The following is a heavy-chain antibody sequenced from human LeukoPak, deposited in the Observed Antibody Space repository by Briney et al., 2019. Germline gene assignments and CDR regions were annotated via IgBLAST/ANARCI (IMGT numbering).Heavy chain of an antibody. V-gene: IGHV3-23*01. CDR1: GFTFDDYG. Sequence: GGSLRLSCAASGFTFDDYGMSWVRQAPGKGLEWVSAISGSGGSTYYADSVKGRFTISRDNSKNTLYLQMNSLRAEDTAVYYCARITIFGVVIIRIGWFDPWGQGTLVTVSS. CDR3: ARITIFGVVIIRIGWFDP. D-gene: IGHD3-3*01. CDR2: ISGSGGST. J-gene: IGHJ5*02.